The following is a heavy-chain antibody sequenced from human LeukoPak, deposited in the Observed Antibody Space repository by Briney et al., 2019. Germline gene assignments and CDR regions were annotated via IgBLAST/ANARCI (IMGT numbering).Heavy chain of an antibody. V-gene: IGHV3-23*01. J-gene: IGHJ4*02. CDR1: GFTFSSCA. CDR3: ARSLTRRRYYFDY. CDR2: ISGSGDDT. D-gene: IGHD3-9*01. Sequence: PGGSLRLSCVASGFTFSSCAMSWVRQSPGKGLEWISTISGSGDDTYSADSVKGRFTSSRDNSRNTLYLQMHSLRAEDTAIYYCARSLTRRRYYFDYWGQGTLVTVSS.